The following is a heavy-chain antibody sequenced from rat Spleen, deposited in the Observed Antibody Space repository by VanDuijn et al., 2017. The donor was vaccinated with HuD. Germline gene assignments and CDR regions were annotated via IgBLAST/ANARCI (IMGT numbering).Heavy chain of an antibody. V-gene: IGHV5-20*01. CDR3: TTGYYDGYYLVFDY. CDR1: GFTFSNYG. CDR2: ISYDGGST. Sequence: EVQLVESGGGLVQPGRSMKLSCAASGFTFSNYGMAWVRQAPKKGLEWVAYISYDGGSTYYRDSVKGRFTISRDNAKSTLYLQMDSLRSEDTATYYCTTGYYDGYYLVFDYWGQGVTVTVSS. J-gene: IGHJ2*01. D-gene: IGHD1-12*03.